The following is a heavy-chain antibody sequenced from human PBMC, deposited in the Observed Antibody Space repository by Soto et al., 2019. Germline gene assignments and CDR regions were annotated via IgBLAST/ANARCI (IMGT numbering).Heavy chain of an antibody. CDR1: GFIFRNYG. D-gene: IGHD3-10*01. J-gene: IGHJ4*02. CDR2: IWYDGNHE. CDR3: ARVYGKMVAVPPDF. V-gene: IGHV3-33*01. Sequence: PGGSLRLSCAASGFIFRNYGLHWVRQAPGKGLERVATIWYDGNHEVYADSVKGRFSISRDNSNGTLYLQMTSLSAEDTAIYYCARVYGKMVAVPPDFWGQGTLVTVSS.